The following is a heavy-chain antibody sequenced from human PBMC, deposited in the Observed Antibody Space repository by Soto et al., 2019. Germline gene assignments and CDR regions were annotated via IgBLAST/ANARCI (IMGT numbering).Heavy chain of an antibody. V-gene: IGHV3-23*02. D-gene: IGHD3-16*01. CDR3: VKLSRRMGSQAPRNYYYGMDV. CDR1: GITFSSYA. Sequence: PGASLRLSCAASGITFSSYAMSWVRQAPGKGLEWVSAISGSGGSTYDGDSVKGRFTISRDNSKNTLYLQMNSLRAEDTAVYYSVKLSRRMGSQAPRNYYYGMDVWVQGTTVT. J-gene: IGHJ6*02. CDR2: ISGSGGST.